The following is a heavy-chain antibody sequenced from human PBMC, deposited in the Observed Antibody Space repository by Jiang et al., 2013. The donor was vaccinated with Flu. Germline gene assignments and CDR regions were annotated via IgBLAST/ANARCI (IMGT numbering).Heavy chain of an antibody. CDR2: ISYDGSNK. CDR1: GFTFSSYA. V-gene: IGHV3-30-3*01. J-gene: IGHJ4*02. Sequence: RSLRLSCAASGFTFSSYAMHWVRQAPGKGLEWVAVISYDGSNKYYADSVKGRFTISRDNSKNTLYLQMNSLRAEDTAVYYCARDRDIVATICDYWGQGTLVTVSS. D-gene: IGHD5-12*01. CDR3: ARDRDIVATICDY.